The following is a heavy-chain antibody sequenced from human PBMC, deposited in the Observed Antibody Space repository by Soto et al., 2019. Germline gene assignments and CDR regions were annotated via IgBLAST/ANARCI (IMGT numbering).Heavy chain of an antibody. CDR3: ARRYSSAFDI. D-gene: IGHD6-13*01. V-gene: IGHV4-61*03. CDR1: GGSVSSGGYF. J-gene: IGHJ3*02. CDR2: ISYSGST. Sequence: SETLSLTCTVSGGSVSSGGYFWSWIRQPPGKGLEWIGYISYSGSTKYNPSLESRVTISVDTSNKNFSLKLASVTAADTAVYYCARRYSSAFDIWGQGTMVTVS.